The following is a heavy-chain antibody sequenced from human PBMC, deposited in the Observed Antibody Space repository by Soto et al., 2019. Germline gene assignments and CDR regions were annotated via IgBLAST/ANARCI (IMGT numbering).Heavy chain of an antibody. CDR2: IRSKASNYAT. V-gene: IGHV3-73*01. J-gene: IGHJ4*02. CDR3: SSIVGMIPH. Sequence: WGSLRLSCAASGFTFSGSGLHWVRQASGKGLEWVARIRSKASNYATAYGASVRGRFTLFRDDSKNTAYLQMNSLKTDDTTVYYCSSIVGMIPHWGQGTLVPVSS. CDR1: GFTFSGSG. D-gene: IGHD3-16*01.